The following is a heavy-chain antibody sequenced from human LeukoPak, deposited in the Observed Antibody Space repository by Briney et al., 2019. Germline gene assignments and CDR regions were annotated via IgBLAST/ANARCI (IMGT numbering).Heavy chain of an antibody. CDR2: ISYDGSNK. J-gene: IGHJ4*02. CDR1: GFTFSSYA. Sequence: PGGSLRLSCAASGFTFSSYAMHWVRQAPGKGLEGVAVISYDGSNKYYADSVKGRFTISRDNSKNTLYLQMNSLRAEDTAVYYCARGIAAAGPFDYWGQGTLVTVSS. V-gene: IGHV3-30*01. CDR3: ARGIAAAGPFDY. D-gene: IGHD6-13*01.